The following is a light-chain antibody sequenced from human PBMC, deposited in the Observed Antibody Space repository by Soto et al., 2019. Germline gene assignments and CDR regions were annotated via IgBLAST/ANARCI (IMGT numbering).Light chain of an antibody. Sequence: QSALTQPASMSGSPGQSITISCTGTSSDVGSYTIVSWYQQHPGKAPKLLIYEGSERPSGVSSRFSASESGNRASLTISGLQAEDEADYYCHSYAGSKSYVFGIGTKVTV. CDR1: SSDVGSYTI. CDR3: HSYAGSKSYV. CDR2: EGS. J-gene: IGLJ1*01. V-gene: IGLV2-23*01.